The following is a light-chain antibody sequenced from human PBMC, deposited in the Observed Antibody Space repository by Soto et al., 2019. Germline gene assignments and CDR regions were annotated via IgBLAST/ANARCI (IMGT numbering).Light chain of an antibody. J-gene: IGKJ1*01. Sequence: IVLALSPGALSLAPGERTTLSCRASQSVSNNYLAWYQQKPGQAPRLLIYGASNRATGIPDRFSGSGSGTEFTLSISRLEPEEFAVYYCQQYGSSGTFGQGTKVDI. V-gene: IGKV3-20*01. CDR3: QQYGSSGT. CDR1: QSVSNNY. CDR2: GAS.